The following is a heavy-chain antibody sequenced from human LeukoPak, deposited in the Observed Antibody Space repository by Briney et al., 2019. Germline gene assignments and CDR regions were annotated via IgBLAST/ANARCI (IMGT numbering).Heavy chain of an antibody. CDR2: ISYDGSNK. CDR1: GFTFSSYG. V-gene: IGHV3-30*18. CDR3: AKDHYGGYGYYYYGMDV. Sequence: GGSLRLSCAASGFTFSSYGMHWVRQAPGKGLEWVAVISYDGSNKYYADSVKGRFTISRDNSKNTLYLQMNSLRAEDTAVYYCAKDHYGGYGYYYYGMDVWGQGTTVTVSS. J-gene: IGHJ6*02. D-gene: IGHD4-17*01.